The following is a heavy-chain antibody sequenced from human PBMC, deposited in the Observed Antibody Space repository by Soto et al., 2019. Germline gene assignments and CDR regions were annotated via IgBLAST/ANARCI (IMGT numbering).Heavy chain of an antibody. V-gene: IGHV3-7*05. J-gene: IGHJ6*02. CDR2: INQDETKK. D-gene: IGHD1-26*01. CDR3: ARGEHSTSSYYYYYGLDV. Sequence: EVQLVESGGGLVQPGGSLRLSCRTSGFTFNTHWMSWVRQAPGKGLEWVANINQDETKKYYVDSVEGRFTVSRDNAKTSVYLQMNSLRAEDTAVYYYARGEHSTSSYYYYYGLDVWGQGTTVTVSS. CDR1: GFTFNTHW.